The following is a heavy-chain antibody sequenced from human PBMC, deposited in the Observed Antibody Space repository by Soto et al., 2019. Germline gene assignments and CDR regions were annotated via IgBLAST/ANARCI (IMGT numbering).Heavy chain of an antibody. CDR3: ARDTYGGGI. J-gene: IGHJ4*02. CDR1: GGSISGYY. D-gene: IGHD4-17*01. Sequence: QVQLQESGSGLVKPSETLSLTCTVSGGSISGYYWTWIRQPPGKGLECVGYMYYSGSTNDNPSLKSRVTLSVDTSKHQFFLKLNSVTAADAAVYYCARDTYGGGIWGQGILVTVSS. CDR2: MYYSGST. V-gene: IGHV4-59*01.